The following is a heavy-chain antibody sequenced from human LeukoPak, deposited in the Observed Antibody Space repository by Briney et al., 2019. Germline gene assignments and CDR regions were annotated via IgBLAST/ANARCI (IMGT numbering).Heavy chain of an antibody. D-gene: IGHD6-6*01. V-gene: IGHV3-33*06. CDR1: GFTFSSYG. CDR3: AKSIAARPLNGMDV. Sequence: PGGSLRLSCAASGFTFSSYGMHWVRQAPGKGLEWVAVIWYDGSNKYYADSVKGRFTISRDNSKNTLYLQMNSLRAEDTAVYYCAKSIAARPLNGMDVWSQGTTVTVSS. CDR2: IWYDGSNK. J-gene: IGHJ6*02.